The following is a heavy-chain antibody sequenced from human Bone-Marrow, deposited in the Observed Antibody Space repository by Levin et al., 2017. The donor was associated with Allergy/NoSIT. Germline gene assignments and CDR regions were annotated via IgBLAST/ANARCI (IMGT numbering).Heavy chain of an antibody. J-gene: IGHJ4*02. CDR2: VWYDGSLS. V-gene: IGHV3-33*01. Sequence: HPGGSLRLSCAASGFIFNAYAMHWVRQAPGKGLEWVAVVWYDGSLSKYADSVKGRFTLSRDNDKDTLHLQLDRVRAEDTAIYYCARGTMNGDYGGYFDYWGQGALVTVSS. CDR1: GFIFNAYA. CDR3: ARGTMNGDYGGYFDY. D-gene: IGHD4-17*01.